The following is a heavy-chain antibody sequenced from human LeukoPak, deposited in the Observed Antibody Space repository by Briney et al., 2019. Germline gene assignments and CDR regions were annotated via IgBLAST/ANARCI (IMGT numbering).Heavy chain of an antibody. CDR3: ARIAVAGDYLYYFDY. Sequence: ASVKVSCKASGYTFTSYGISWVRQAPGQGLEWMGWISAYNGSTNYAQKLQGRVTMTTDTSTSTAYMELRSLRSDDTAVYYCARIAVAGDYLYYFDYWGQGTLVTVSS. J-gene: IGHJ4*02. V-gene: IGHV1-18*01. D-gene: IGHD6-19*01. CDR1: GYTFTSYG. CDR2: ISAYNGST.